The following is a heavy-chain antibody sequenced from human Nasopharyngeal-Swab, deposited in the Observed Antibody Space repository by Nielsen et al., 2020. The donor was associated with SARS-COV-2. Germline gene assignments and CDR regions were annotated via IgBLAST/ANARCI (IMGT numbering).Heavy chain of an antibody. CDR3: ARDRQQQLVLGYFDL. Sequence: SETLSLTCTVSGGSISSSSYYGGWSRQPTGKGLEWIGSIYDSGSTYYNPSLKSRVTISVDTSENQFSLKLSSVTAADTAVYYCARDRQQQLVLGYFDLWGRGTLVTVSS. CDR1: GGSISSSSYY. J-gene: IGHJ2*01. D-gene: IGHD6-13*01. V-gene: IGHV4-39*07. CDR2: IYDSGST.